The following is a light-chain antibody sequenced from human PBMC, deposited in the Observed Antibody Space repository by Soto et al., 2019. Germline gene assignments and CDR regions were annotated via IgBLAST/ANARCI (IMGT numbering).Light chain of an antibody. CDR3: QQYYTYPLT. Sequence: DIQMTQSPSTLSASVVDIVIITFRASQSLSNWLAWYQQKPGKAPKLLIYEASSLESGVPSRFSGSGSGTDFTLTINSLQPDDFASYYCQQYYTYPLTFGGGTKVDI. V-gene: IGKV1-5*03. J-gene: IGKJ4*01. CDR1: QSLSNW. CDR2: EAS.